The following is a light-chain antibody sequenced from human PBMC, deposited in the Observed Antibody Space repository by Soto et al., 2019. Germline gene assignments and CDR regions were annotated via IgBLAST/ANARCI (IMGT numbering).Light chain of an antibody. CDR2: GNI. CDR3: QSYDSSLSGVI. V-gene: IGLV1-40*01. CDR1: SSNIGAGYD. J-gene: IGLJ2*01. Sequence: QPVLTQPPSVSGAPGQRVTISCTGSSSNIGAGYDVHWYQHLPGTAPKLLIYGNINRPSGVPDRFSGSKSGTSASLAITGLQAEDEADYYCQSYDSSLSGVIFGGGTKLTVL.